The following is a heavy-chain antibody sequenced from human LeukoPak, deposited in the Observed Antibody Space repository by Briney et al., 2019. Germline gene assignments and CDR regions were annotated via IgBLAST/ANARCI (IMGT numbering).Heavy chain of an antibody. Sequence: ASVKVSCKASGYTFTGYYMHWVRQAPGQGLEWMGWINPNSGGTNYAQKFQGWVPMTRDTSISTAYMELSRLRSDDTAVYYCARTMYSSSWYVLDYWGQGTLVTVSS. D-gene: IGHD6-13*01. CDR2: INPNSGGT. CDR3: ARTMYSSSWYVLDY. CDR1: GYTFTGYY. J-gene: IGHJ4*02. V-gene: IGHV1-2*04.